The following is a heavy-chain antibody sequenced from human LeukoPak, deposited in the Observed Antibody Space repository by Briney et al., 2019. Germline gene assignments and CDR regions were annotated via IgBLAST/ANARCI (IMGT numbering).Heavy chain of an antibody. Sequence: GGSLRLSCTASRFTFSTYAMSWVRQAPGKGLEWVSSISGSGDTTYYTGSVRGRFTISRDNSKNALYLQMSSLRAEDTAVYYCAKSQRNDQQVVQRIDYWGQGTLVTVSS. J-gene: IGHJ4*02. V-gene: IGHV3-23*01. CDR2: ISGSGDTT. CDR1: RFTFSTYA. D-gene: IGHD2-2*01. CDR3: AKSQRNDQQVVQRIDY.